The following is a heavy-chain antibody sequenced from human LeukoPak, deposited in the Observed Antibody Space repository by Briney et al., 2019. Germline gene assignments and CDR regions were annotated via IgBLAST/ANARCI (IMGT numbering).Heavy chain of an antibody. D-gene: IGHD6-19*01. V-gene: IGHV1-2*02. CDR2: INPTSFGT. J-gene: IGHJ5*02. CDR3: ARFRGSGWYSFDL. Sequence: ASVKVSCKASGGTFSSYAISWVRQAPGQGLEWMGWINPTSFGTKYEQKFQGRVTMTRDTSISTDYMELSDLRSDDTAVYYCARFRGSGWYSFDLWGQGTLVTVSS. CDR1: GGTFSSYA.